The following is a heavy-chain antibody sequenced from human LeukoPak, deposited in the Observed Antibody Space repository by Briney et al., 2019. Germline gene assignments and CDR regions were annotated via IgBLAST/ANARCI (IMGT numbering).Heavy chain of an antibody. D-gene: IGHD5-12*01. J-gene: IGHJ3*02. CDR2: TYYRSKWYY. Sequence: SQTLSLTCAISGDSLSSNSAAWSWLRQSPSRGLEWLGRTYYRSKWYYNYAVSVKSRMTITLDTSKNQFSLQLNSVTPEDTAVYYCVRDSGYGLDAFDIWDQGTMVTVSS. V-gene: IGHV6-1*01. CDR1: GDSLSSNSAA. CDR3: VRDSGYGLDAFDI.